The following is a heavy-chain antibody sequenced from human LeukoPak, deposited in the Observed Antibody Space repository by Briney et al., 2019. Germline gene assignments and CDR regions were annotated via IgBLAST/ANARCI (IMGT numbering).Heavy chain of an antibody. CDR3: AKGGERWLHGPYYYYYYMDV. D-gene: IGHD5-24*01. J-gene: IGHJ6*03. Sequence: SVKVSCKASGGTFSSYAISWVRQAPGQGLEWMGGIIPIFGTANYAQKFQGRVTITADESTSTAYMELSSLRSEDTAVYYCAKGGERWLHGPYYYYYYMDVWGKGTTVTISS. V-gene: IGHV1-69*13. CDR1: GGTFSSYA. CDR2: IIPIFGTA.